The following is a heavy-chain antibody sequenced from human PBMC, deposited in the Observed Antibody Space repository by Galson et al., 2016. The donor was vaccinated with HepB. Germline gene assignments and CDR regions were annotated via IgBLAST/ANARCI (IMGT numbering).Heavy chain of an antibody. CDR3: AREMDIAAAAIFDY. Sequence: SLRLSCAASGFTFSRYGMHWVRQAPGKGLEWVALIWYDGSNKYYADSVKGRFTISRDNSKNTLYLQMNSLRAEDTAVFYCAREMDIAAAAIFDYWAREPWSPSPQ. J-gene: IGHJ4*02. CDR1: GFTFSRYG. V-gene: IGHV3-33*01. CDR2: IWYDGSNK. D-gene: IGHD6-13*01.